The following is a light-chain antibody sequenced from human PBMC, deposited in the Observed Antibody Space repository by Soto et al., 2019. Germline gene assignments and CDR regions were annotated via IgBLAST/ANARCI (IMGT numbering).Light chain of an antibody. CDR2: AAS. J-gene: IGKJ2*01. CDR1: QSISSSY. Sequence: EIVLTQSPGTLSLSPGERATLSCRASQSISSSYLAWYQQKPGQAPRLLIYAASSRATGIPDRFSGSGSGTEFTLTISRLEPEDFAVYYCQQYGSSSYTFGQGTQLAIK. V-gene: IGKV3-20*01. CDR3: QQYGSSSYT.